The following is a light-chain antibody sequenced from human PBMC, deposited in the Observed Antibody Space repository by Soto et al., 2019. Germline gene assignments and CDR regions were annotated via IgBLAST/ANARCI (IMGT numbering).Light chain of an antibody. CDR1: EDISKF. CDR3: QHYHRLPIT. V-gene: IGKV1-33*01. CDR2: DAS. J-gene: IGKJ5*01. Sequence: DVHRTRAAASLFSYVGDIVCMARQASEDISKFLNCYQQKQGKAPEVLIYDASNLQTGVPSRFSGSGSAAVFIFIISRLQAEDSATYYRQHYHRLPITFGQGTRLEIK.